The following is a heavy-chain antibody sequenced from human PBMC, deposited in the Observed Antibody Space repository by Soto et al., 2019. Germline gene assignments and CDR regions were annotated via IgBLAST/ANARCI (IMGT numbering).Heavy chain of an antibody. CDR2: INGRGST. V-gene: IGHV4-34*01. CDR1: GGSFSGDY. Sequence: SETLSLTCAVYGGSFSGDYWSWIRQPPGKGLEWIGEINGRGSTKYNPSLKSRVTMSVDPSKSQFSLKLTSVTAADTAVYYCARQEDSTMAIFYYWAQGALVTVSS. D-gene: IGHD5-18*01. J-gene: IGHJ4*02. CDR3: ARQEDSTMAIFYY.